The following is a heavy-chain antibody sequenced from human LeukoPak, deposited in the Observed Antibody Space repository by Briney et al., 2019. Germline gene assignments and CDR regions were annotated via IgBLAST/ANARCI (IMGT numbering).Heavy chain of an antibody. CDR3: ARVRASYYYDSSGYYMPPNFDY. CDR2: ISAYNGNT. D-gene: IGHD3-22*01. CDR1: GYTFTSYG. J-gene: IGHJ4*02. V-gene: IGHV1-18*01. Sequence: ASVKVSCKASGYTFTSYGISWVRQAPGQGLEWMGWISAYNGNTNYAQKLQGRVTMTTDTSTSTAYMELRSLRSDDTAVYYCARVRASYYYDSSGYYMPPNFDYWGQGTLVTVSS.